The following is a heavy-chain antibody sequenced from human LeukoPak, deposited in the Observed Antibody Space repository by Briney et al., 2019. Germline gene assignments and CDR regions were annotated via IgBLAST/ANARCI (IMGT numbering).Heavy chain of an antibody. V-gene: IGHV4-39*01. J-gene: IGHJ4*02. CDR2: IYYSGST. Sequence: SETLSLTCTVSGGSISSSSYYWGWIRQPPGKGLEWIGSIYYSGSTYYNPSLKSRVTISVDTSKNQFSLKLSSVTAADTAVYYCARRIRYYFDYWGQGTLVTVSS. CDR3: ARRIRYYFDY. CDR1: GGSISSSSYY. D-gene: IGHD2-15*01.